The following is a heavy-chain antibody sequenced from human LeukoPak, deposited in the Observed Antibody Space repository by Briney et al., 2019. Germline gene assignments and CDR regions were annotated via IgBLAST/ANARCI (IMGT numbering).Heavy chain of an antibody. D-gene: IGHD6-13*01. J-gene: IGHJ4*02. CDR2: ISSSSSYI. CDR3: ARGRRIAAAGLYYFDY. Sequence: GGSLRLSCAASGFTFSSYSMNWDRQAPGKGLEWVSSISSSSSYIYYADSVKGRFTISRDNAKNSLYLQMNSLRAEDTAVYYCARGRRIAAAGLYYFDYWGQGTLVTVSS. V-gene: IGHV3-21*01. CDR1: GFTFSSYS.